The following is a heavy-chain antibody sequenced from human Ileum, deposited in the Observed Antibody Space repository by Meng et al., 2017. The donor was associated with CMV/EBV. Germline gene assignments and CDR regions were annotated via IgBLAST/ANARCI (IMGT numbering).Heavy chain of an antibody. V-gene: IGHV3-23*01. CDR2: MSASGDIT. Sequence: CGASGFSITDYAMDWVRQAPGKGLGWVSVMSASGDITFYAESVKGRFTIGRDTSKNTVYLQMNSLRAEDTAVYYCAKAPTRKYYFDYWGQGSLVTVSS. CDR3: AKAPTRKYYFDY. CDR1: GFSITDYA. D-gene: IGHD5-24*01. J-gene: IGHJ4*02.